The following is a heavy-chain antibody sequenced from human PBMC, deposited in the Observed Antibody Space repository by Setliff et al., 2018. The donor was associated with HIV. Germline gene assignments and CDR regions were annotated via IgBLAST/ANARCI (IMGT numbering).Heavy chain of an antibody. CDR2: MNPNNGNT. D-gene: IGHD3-10*01. CDR3: ARGLSDYYYESGSFPILGY. CDR1: GYTFTSYA. V-gene: IGHV1-8*02. Sequence: GASVKVSCKASGYTFTSYAMHWVRQAPGQGLEWMGWMNPNNGNTGYSQKFQGRVTMTRNTSTSTAYMEVSSLRSEDTAVYYCARGLSDYYYESGSFPILGYWGQGTLVTVSS. J-gene: IGHJ4*02.